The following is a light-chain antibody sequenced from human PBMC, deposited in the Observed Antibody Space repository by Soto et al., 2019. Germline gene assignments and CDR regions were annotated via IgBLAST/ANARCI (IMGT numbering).Light chain of an antibody. J-gene: IGKJ4*01. Sequence: DVQMYQSASTLSASIGDRVTITCRASQSINNLLAWYQQKPGKAPKFLIYDVSTLESGVPSRFSGSGSGTEFTLTISSLQPEDFATYYCQQYDSYPLTFGGGTKVDIK. CDR2: DVS. CDR1: QSINNL. CDR3: QQYDSYPLT. V-gene: IGKV1-5*01.